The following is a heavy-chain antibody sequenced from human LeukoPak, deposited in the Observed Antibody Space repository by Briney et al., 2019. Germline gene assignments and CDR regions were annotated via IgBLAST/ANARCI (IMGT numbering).Heavy chain of an antibody. D-gene: IGHD4-23*01. CDR1: GYSISSGYY. Sequence: PSETLSLTCTVSGYSISSGYYWGWIRQPPGKGLEWIGSIYHSGSTYYNPSLKSRLTISADTSKNQSSLRLSSVTAADTAVYYCVRVDNGGNYFDYWGQGTLVTVSS. CDR3: VRVDNGGNYFDY. CDR2: IYHSGST. J-gene: IGHJ4*02. V-gene: IGHV4-38-2*02.